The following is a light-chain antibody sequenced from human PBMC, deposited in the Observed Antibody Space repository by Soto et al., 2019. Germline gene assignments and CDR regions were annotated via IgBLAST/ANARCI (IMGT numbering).Light chain of an antibody. Sequence: EIVLTQSPDTVSLSPGERATLSCRANQSVSNIYLSWYQQKPGQAPRLLIYASSNRATGIPDRFSGTGSGTDFTLTISRLEPEDFAVYYCQQYDSVPTTFGQGTKVEIK. CDR3: QQYDSVPTT. V-gene: IGKV3-20*01. CDR1: QSVSNIY. J-gene: IGKJ1*01. CDR2: ASS.